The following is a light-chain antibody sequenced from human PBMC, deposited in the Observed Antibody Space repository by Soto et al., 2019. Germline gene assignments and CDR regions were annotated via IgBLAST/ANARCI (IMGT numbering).Light chain of an antibody. Sequence: DLQMTQSPSTLSASVGDRVTITCRASQSIDRWLAWYQQKPGKAPKLLIYRASSLESGVPSRFSGSGSGTEFTLPISSLQPDDFTTYYCQQYKTYTYTFAQGTKLEIK. CDR2: RAS. CDR1: QSIDRW. CDR3: QQYKTYTYT. V-gene: IGKV1-5*03. J-gene: IGKJ2*01.